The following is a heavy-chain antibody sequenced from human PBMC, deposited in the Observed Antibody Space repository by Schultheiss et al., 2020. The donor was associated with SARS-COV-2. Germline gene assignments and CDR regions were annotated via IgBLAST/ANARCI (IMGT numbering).Heavy chain of an antibody. CDR2: ISYDGTNK. CDR1: GFTFSSYA. Sequence: GGSLRLSCAASGFTFSSYAMHWVRQAPGKGLECVSVISYDGTNKYYADSVEGRFTISRDDSKNTLYLQMNSLKTEDTAVYYCTTDGSGYELGYWGQGTLVTVSS. J-gene: IGHJ4*02. V-gene: IGHV3-30-3*01. CDR3: TTDGSGYELGY. D-gene: IGHD3-22*01.